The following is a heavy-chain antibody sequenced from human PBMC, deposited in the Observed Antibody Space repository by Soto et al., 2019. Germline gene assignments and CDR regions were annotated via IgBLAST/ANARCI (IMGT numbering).Heavy chain of an antibody. Sequence: ASVKVSCKASGYTFTGYYMHWVRQAPGQGLEWMGWINPNSGGTNYAQKFQGWVTMTRDTSISTAYMELSRLRSDDTAVYYCARAAHYCSSTSCSTDYYYYGMDVWGQGTTVTSP. CDR1: GYTFTGYY. CDR2: INPNSGGT. J-gene: IGHJ6*02. D-gene: IGHD2-2*01. CDR3: ARAAHYCSSTSCSTDYYYYGMDV. V-gene: IGHV1-2*04.